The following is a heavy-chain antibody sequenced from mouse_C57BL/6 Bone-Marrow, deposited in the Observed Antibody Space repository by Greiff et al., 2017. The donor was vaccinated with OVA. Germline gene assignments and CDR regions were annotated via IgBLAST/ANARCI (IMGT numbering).Heavy chain of an antibody. D-gene: IGHD2-4*01. CDR2: IRNKANGYTT. CDR1: GFTFTDYY. J-gene: IGHJ4*01. V-gene: IGHV7-3*01. Sequence: EVNVVESGGGLVQPGGSLSLSCAASGFTFTDYYMSWVRQPPGKALEWLGFIRNKANGYTTEYSASVKGRFTISRDNSQSILYLQMNALRAEDSATYYGARYGGLRRFYYAMDYWGQGTSVTVSS. CDR3: ARYGGLRRFYYAMDY.